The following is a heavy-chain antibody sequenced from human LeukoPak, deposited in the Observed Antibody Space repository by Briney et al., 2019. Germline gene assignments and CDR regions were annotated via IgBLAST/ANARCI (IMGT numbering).Heavy chain of an antibody. J-gene: IGHJ4*02. CDR3: ARVRPEQWLVPSHFDY. V-gene: IGHV4-39*07. CDR1: GGSISSSSYY. Sequence: SETLSLTCTVSGGSISSSSYYWGWIRQPPGKGLEWIGSIYYSGSTYYNPSLKSRVTISVDTSKNQFSLKLSSVTAADTAVYYCARVRPEQWLVPSHFDYWGQGTLVTASS. CDR2: IYYSGST. D-gene: IGHD6-19*01.